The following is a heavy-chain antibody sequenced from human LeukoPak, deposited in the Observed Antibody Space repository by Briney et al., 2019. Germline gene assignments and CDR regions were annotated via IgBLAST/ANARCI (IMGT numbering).Heavy chain of an antibody. CDR2: IYSDDIT. D-gene: IGHD4-11*01. CDR1: GVRVSNNY. Sequence: GGSLRLSCAASGVRVSNNYMSWVRQAPGKGLEWVSLIYSDDITYYVDSVKGRFTISRDNSRNTLYLQMNSLRAEDTAVYYCTRDSTTFRFGYWGQGTLVTVSS. V-gene: IGHV3-53*01. CDR3: TRDSTTFRFGY. J-gene: IGHJ4*02.